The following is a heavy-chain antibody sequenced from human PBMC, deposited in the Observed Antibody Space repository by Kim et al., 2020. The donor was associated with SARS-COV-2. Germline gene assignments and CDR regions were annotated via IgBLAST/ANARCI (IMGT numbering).Heavy chain of an antibody. D-gene: IGHD5-18*01. J-gene: IGHJ4*02. CDR3: ARDLYTAMAN. CDR2: NT. V-gene: IGHV1-3*01. Sequence: NTKYSQKFQGRVTITRDTSASTAYMELSSLRSEDTAVYYCARDLYTAMANWGQGTLVTVSS.